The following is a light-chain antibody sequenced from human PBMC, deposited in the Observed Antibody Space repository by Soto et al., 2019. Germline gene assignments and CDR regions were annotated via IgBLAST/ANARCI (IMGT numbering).Light chain of an antibody. CDR3: QQSYSTLIT. CDR2: AAS. J-gene: IGKJ5*01. CDR1: QSISSD. V-gene: IGKV1-39*01. Sequence: DIQMTQSPSSLSASVGDRVTITCRASQSISSDLTWYQQKPGKAPKLLIYAASSLQSGVPSRFSGSGSGTDVTLTISSLQPEDFATYYCQQSYSTLITFGQGTRLEIK.